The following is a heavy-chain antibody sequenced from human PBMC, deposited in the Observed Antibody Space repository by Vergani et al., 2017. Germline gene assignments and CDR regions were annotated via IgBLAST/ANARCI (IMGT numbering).Heavy chain of an antibody. CDR3: ARDRDYGGNSELGY. J-gene: IGHJ4*02. CDR1: GYTFSSYA. Sequence: QVQLVQSGAEVKKPGASVKVSCKASGYTFSSYAMHWVRQAPGQRLEWMGWINAGNGNTKYSQKFQGRVTITRDTSASTAYMELSSLRSEDTAVYYCARDRDYGGNSELGYWGQGTLVTVSS. CDR2: INAGNGNT. D-gene: IGHD4-23*01. V-gene: IGHV1-3*01.